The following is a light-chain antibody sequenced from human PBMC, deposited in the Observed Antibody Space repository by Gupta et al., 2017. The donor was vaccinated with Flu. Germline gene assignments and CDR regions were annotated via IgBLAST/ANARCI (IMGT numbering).Light chain of an antibody. J-gene: IGLJ3*02. CDR1: IIDIAGYNL. V-gene: IGLV2-23*01. CDR3: SSCEGRSSGV. Sequence: QSPLTQPPSVSRSPGQSITISCTGTIIDIAGYNLVSWYHPHPGKAPKLVIYVNSQWPSGVSSRFSGSKSGTTASLTICGLQAEDEAYYYCSSCEGRSSGVFGGGTRLTVL. CDR2: VNS.